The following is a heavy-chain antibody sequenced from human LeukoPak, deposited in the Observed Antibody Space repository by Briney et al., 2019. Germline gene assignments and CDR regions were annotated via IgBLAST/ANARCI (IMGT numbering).Heavy chain of an antibody. CDR3: ARLDSRITIFGVVPPDV. CDR1: GGSISSYY. V-gene: IGHV4-59*01. CDR2: IYYSGST. D-gene: IGHD3-3*01. J-gene: IGHJ6*04. Sequence: SETLSLTCTVSGGSISSYYWSWIRQPPGKGLERIGYIYYSGSTNYNPSLKSRVTISVDTSKNQFSLKLSSVTAADTAVYYCARLDSRITIFGVVPPDVWGKGTTVTVSS.